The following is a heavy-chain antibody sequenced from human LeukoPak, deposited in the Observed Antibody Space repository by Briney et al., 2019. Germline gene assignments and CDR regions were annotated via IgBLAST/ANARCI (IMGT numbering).Heavy chain of an antibody. V-gene: IGHV3-15*01. CDR1: GLTFSSAW. D-gene: IGHD5-24*01. Sequence: GGSLRLSCTASGLTFSSAWMSWVRQAPGKGPEWIGHIRGKADGGTPDYAAPVKGKFTISRDDSKSTLFLQMDSLQIEDTAVYYCTTARRASSSLDYWGQGTLVTVSS. J-gene: IGHJ4*02. CDR2: IRGKADGGTP. CDR3: TTARRASSSLDY.